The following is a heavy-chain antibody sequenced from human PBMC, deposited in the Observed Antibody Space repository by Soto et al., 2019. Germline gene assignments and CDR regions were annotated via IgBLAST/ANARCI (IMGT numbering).Heavy chain of an antibody. CDR3: ARDSAGTY. CDR2: ISTTGDTI. Sequence: GSLRLSCAASGFTFTSYSVNWVRQAPGKGLEWVSYISTTGDTIFYADSVRGRFTISRDNAKNSLYLQMNSLREEDTAVYYCARDSAGTYWGQGTLVTVSS. D-gene: IGHD1-7*01. V-gene: IGHV3-48*02. CDR1: GFTFTSYS. J-gene: IGHJ4*02.